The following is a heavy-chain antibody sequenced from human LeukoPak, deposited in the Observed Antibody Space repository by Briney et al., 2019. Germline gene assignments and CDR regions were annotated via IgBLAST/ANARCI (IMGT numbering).Heavy chain of an antibody. CDR3: ARDEYQGYCSSTSCRTNMDV. CDR1: GFTFSSYA. CDR2: ISGSGGST. Sequence: GGSLSLSCAASGFTFSSYAMSWVRQAPGKGLEWVSAISGSGGSTYYADSVKGRFTISRDNSKNTLYLQMNSLRAEDTAVYYCARDEYQGYCSSTSCRTNMDVWGKGTTVTVSS. J-gene: IGHJ6*03. V-gene: IGHV3-23*01. D-gene: IGHD2-2*01.